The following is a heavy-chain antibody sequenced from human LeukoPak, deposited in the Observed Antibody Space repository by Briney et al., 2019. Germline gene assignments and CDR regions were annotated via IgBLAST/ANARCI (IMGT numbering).Heavy chain of an antibody. D-gene: IGHD3-3*01. CDR1: GFTFSSYS. CDR2: ISSSSSTI. CDR3: ARDSSRRNPYDFWSGYSYYFDY. J-gene: IGHJ4*02. V-gene: IGHV3-48*01. Sequence: PGGSLRLSCAASGFTFSSYSMNWVRQAPGKGLEWVSYISSSSSTIYYADSVKGRFTISRDNAKNSLYLQMNSLRAEDTAVYYCARDSSRRNPYDFWSGYSYYFDYWGQGTLVTVSS.